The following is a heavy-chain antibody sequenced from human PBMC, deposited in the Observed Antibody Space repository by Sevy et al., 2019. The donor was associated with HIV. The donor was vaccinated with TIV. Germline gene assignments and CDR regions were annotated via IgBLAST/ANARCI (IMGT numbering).Heavy chain of an antibody. J-gene: IGHJ4*02. CDR3: ARGLRFYDNSGTYYFDS. Sequence: GGSLRLSCVASGFIFSNYGMNWVRQAPGKGLEWVSSISSGSSYIYYAESLKGRITISSDNAKNSVYLQMNSLRAAETAVYYCARGLRFYDNSGTYYFDSWGQGTLVTVSS. CDR2: ISSGSSYI. CDR1: GFIFSNYG. D-gene: IGHD3-22*01. V-gene: IGHV3-21*01.